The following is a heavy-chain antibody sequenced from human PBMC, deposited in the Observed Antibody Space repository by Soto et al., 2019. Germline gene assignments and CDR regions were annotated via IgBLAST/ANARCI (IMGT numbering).Heavy chain of an antibody. D-gene: IGHD2-2*01. CDR2: IIPILEIS. CDR1: GGTFSSNT. CDR3: ARGGVVLPAAIYAFDI. V-gene: IGHV1-69*02. Sequence: VSCKASGGTFSSNTISWVRQAPGQGLEWIGRIIPILEISKYAQKFQGRVTITADKSTSTAYMELSSLRSEDTAVYYCARGGVVLPAAIYAFDIWGQGTMVTVS. J-gene: IGHJ3*02.